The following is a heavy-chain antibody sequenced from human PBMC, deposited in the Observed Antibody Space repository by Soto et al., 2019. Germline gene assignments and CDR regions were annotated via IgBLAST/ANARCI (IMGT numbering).Heavy chain of an antibody. D-gene: IGHD2-8*02. J-gene: IGHJ3*02. CDR3: TSCRGYCTGLVAYDI. CDR1: GFTIPNAF. CDR2: IRTKTYGEAV. Sequence: GGSLRLSWTASGFTIPNAFMNWVSQAPGKGLEWIGRIRTKTYGEAVDYAAPVKGRFTISRDDSKDTMYLQMNSLKTEDTAVYYCTSCRGYCTGLVAYDIWGQGTMVTV. V-gene: IGHV3-15*07.